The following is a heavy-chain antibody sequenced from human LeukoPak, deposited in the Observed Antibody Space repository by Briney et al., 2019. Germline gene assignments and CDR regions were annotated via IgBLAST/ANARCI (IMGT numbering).Heavy chain of an antibody. CDR3: ARGGGSGGSGSYLGY. J-gene: IGHJ4*02. CDR1: GGSFRGYH. CDR2: INDSART. V-gene: IGHV4-34*01. Sequence: PSETLSLTCAVYGGSFRGYHWSWIRQPPGKGLGWIGEINDSARTNYNPSLRSRVTISVDTSKNQFSLKLTSVTAADTAVYYCARGGGSGGSGSYLGYWGQGSLVTVSS. D-gene: IGHD3-10*01.